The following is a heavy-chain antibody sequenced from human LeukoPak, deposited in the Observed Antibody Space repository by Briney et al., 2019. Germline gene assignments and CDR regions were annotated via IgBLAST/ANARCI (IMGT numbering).Heavy chain of an antibody. Sequence: PGGSLRLSCAASGFTFSDYYMSWVRQAPGKGLEWVSYISSSSSYKNYADSVKGRFTISRDNAKNSLYLQMNSLRAEDTAVYYCARDALWFGETTYYYGMDVWGKGTTVTVSS. J-gene: IGHJ6*04. V-gene: IGHV3-11*06. D-gene: IGHD3-10*01. CDR3: ARDALWFGETTYYYGMDV. CDR2: ISSSSSYK. CDR1: GFTFSDYY.